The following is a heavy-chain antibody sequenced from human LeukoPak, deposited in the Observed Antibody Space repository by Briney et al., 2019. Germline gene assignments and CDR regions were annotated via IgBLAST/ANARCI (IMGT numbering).Heavy chain of an antibody. J-gene: IGHJ3*02. CDR2: INHSGST. Sequence: PSETLSLTCAVYGGSFSGYYWSWIRQPPGKGLEWIGEINHSGSTNYNPSLKSRVTISVDTSKNQFSLEPSSVTAADTAVYYCARVETKDAFDIWGQGTMVTVSS. V-gene: IGHV4-34*01. CDR1: GGSFSGYY. CDR3: ARVETKDAFDI.